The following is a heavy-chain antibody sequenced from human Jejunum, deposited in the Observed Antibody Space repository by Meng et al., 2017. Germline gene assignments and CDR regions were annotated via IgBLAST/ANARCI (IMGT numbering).Heavy chain of an antibody. CDR1: GFTLSSYS. CDR2: IKQGGSEN. D-gene: IGHD2-2*01. V-gene: IGHV3-7*01. J-gene: IGHJ4*01. CDR3: AGDEWPSSSLEVDI. Sequence: GESLKISCAASGFTLSSYSMNWVRQAPGKGLEWVATIKQGGSENHYMDSVRGRFTISRDNAKNSLYLQMNSLRAEDTAVYYCAGDEWPSSSLEVDIWGQGTLVTVSS.